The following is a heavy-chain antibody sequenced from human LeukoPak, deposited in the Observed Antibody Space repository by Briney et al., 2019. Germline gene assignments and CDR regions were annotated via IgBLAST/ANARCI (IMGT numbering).Heavy chain of an antibody. V-gene: IGHV4-39*07. Sequence: SETLSLTCTVSGGSISSSSYYWGWIRQPPGKGLEWIGSIYYSGSTYYNPSLKSRVTISVDTSKNQFSLKLSSVTAADTAVYYCARVILGAGNYYYYMDVWGKGTTVTVSS. CDR3: ARVILGAGNYYYYMDV. CDR2: IYYSGST. CDR1: GGSISSSSYY. J-gene: IGHJ6*03. D-gene: IGHD3-3*02.